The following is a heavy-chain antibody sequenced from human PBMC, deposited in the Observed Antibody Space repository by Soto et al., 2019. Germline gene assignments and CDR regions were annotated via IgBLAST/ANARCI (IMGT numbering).Heavy chain of an antibody. CDR3: AKISGYQWLVQTVGGS. Sequence: QVQLVESGGGVVQPGRSLRLSCAASGFTFSSYGMHWVRQAPGKGLEWVAVISYDGSNKYYAESVKGRFTISRDNSKNTLNLQMNSLRAEDTAVYYCAKISGYQWLVQTVGGSWGQGTLVTVSS. CDR2: ISYDGSNK. V-gene: IGHV3-30*18. D-gene: IGHD6-19*01. J-gene: IGHJ5*02. CDR1: GFTFSSYG.